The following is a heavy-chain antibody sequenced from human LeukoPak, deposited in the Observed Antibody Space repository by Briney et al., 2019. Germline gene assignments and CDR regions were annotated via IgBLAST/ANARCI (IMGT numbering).Heavy chain of an antibody. CDR2: IYPGDSDT. V-gene: IGHV5-51*01. J-gene: IGHJ3*02. Sequence: GESLKISCKGSGYSFNNYWIGWVRQMPGKSLEWMGIIYPGDSDTRYSPSFQGQVTISADKSISTAYLQWSSLRASDTAMYYCAVTIFGVVIPDALDIWGQGTMVTVSS. CDR3: AVTIFGVVIPDALDI. CDR1: GYSFNNYW. D-gene: IGHD3-3*01.